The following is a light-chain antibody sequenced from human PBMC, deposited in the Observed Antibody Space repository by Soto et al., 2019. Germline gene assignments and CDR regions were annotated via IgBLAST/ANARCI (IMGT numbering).Light chain of an antibody. Sequence: IPLAQSPSSLSASVGDRVTITCRASQGISTYLAWYQQKPGKAPQLLIYAVSTLQSGVSSRFSGSGFGTDLTLTISSLQPEDVATYYCQHLNGPFTFGPGTKVDIK. V-gene: IGKV1-9*01. CDR1: QGISTY. CDR2: AVS. J-gene: IGKJ3*01. CDR3: QHLNGPFT.